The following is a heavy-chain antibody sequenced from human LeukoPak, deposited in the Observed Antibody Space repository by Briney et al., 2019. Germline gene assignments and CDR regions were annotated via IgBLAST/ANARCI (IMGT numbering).Heavy chain of an antibody. D-gene: IGHD3-22*01. CDR1: GGSISSSSYY. CDR3: ARKHRYYYDSSDVDY. Sequence: SETLSLTCTVSGGSISSSSYYWGWIRQPPGKGLEWIESIYYSGSTYYNPSLKSRVTISVDTSKNQFSLKLSSVTAADTAVYYCARKHRYYYDSSDVDYWGQGTLVTVSS. V-gene: IGHV4-39*07. J-gene: IGHJ4*02. CDR2: IYYSGST.